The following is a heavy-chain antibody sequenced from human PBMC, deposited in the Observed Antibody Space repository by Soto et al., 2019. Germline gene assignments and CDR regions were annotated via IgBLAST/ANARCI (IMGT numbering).Heavy chain of an antibody. D-gene: IGHD3-10*01. CDR1: GFTFSSYA. J-gene: IGHJ4*02. CDR2: ISYDGSNK. CDR3: ARDRVTMVRGVIITRKGFEY. V-gene: IGHV3-30-3*01. Sequence: QVQLVESGGGVVQPGRSLRLSCAASGFTFSSYAMHWVRQAPGKGLEWVAVISYDGSNKYYADSVKGRFTISRDNSKNTLYLEMNSLRAEDTAVYYCARDRVTMVRGVIITRKGFEYWGQGTLVTVSS.